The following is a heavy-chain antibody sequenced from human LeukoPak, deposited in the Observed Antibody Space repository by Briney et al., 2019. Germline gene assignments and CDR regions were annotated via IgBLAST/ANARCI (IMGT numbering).Heavy chain of an antibody. D-gene: IGHD6-19*01. J-gene: IGHJ5*02. CDR1: GGSISSYY. CDR3: ASGVYSSGWYWFDP. CDR2: IYYSGST. V-gene: IGHV4-59*01. Sequence: PSETLSLTCTVSGGSISSYYWSWIRQPPGKGLEWIGYIYYSGSTNYNPSLKSRVTISVDTSKNQFSLKLSSVTAADTAVYYCASGVYSSGWYWFDPWGRGTLVTVPS.